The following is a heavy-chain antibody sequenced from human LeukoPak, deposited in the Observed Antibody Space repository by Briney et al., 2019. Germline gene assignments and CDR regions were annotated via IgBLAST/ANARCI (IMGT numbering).Heavy chain of an antibody. V-gene: IGHV4-38-2*02. CDR2: IYYSGST. CDR3: ARHRADYDILTGYYNWFDP. D-gene: IGHD3-9*01. CDR1: GYSISSGYY. J-gene: IGHJ5*02. Sequence: PSETLSLTCTVSGYSISSGYYWGWIRQPPGKGLEWIGSIYYSGSTYYNPSLKSRVTISVDTSKNQFSLKLSSVTAADTAVYYCARHRADYDILTGYYNWFDPWGQGTLVTVSS.